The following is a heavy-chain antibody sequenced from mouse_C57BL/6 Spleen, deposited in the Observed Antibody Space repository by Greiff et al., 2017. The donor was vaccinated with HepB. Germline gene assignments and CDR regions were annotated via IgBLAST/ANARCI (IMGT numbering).Heavy chain of an antibody. CDR2: IRNKANNHAT. D-gene: IGHD2-2*01. CDR1: GFTFSDAW. J-gene: IGHJ1*03. Sequence: EVQLVESGGGLVQPGGSMKLSCAASGFTFSDAWMDWVRQSPEKGLEWVAEIRNKANNHATYYAESVKGRFTISRDDSKSSVYLQMNSLRAEDTGIYYCTGIWLRRWYFDVWGTGTTVTVSS. V-gene: IGHV6-6*01. CDR3: TGIWLRRWYFDV.